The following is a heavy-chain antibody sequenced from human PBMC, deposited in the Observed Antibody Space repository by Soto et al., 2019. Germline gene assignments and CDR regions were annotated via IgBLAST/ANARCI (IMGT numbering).Heavy chain of an antibody. CDR1: GGSISSGGYF. D-gene: IGHD1-1*01. CDR3: ARGVLY. CDR2: IFYSGTT. J-gene: IGHJ4*02. V-gene: IGHV4-31*03. Sequence: SETLSLTCTVSGGSISSGGYFWSWIRQPPGKGLEWIGNIFYSGTTYYNPSLKSRVTISVDTSKNQFPLKLSSVTAADTAVYFCARGVLYWGQGTLVTVSS.